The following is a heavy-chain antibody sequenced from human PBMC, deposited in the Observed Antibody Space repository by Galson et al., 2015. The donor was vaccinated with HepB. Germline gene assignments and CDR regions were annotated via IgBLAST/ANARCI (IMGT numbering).Heavy chain of an antibody. D-gene: IGHD6-19*01. CDR1: GFTFDDYA. Sequence: SLRLSCAASGFTFDDYAMHWVRQAPGKGLEWVSLISWDGGSTYYADSVKGRFTISRDNSKNSLYLQMNSLRAEDTALYYCAKDMSDSSGWYGGAFDIWGQGTMVTVSS. J-gene: IGHJ3*02. CDR2: ISWDGGST. CDR3: AKDMSDSSGWYGGAFDI. V-gene: IGHV3-43D*03.